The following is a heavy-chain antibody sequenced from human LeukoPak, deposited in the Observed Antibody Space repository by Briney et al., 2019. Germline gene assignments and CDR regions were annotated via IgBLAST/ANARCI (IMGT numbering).Heavy chain of an antibody. CDR1: GGSINNYY. CDR3: ARFGSYFEY. D-gene: IGHD3-10*01. V-gene: IGHV4-59*12. J-gene: IGHJ4*02. Sequence: SETLSLTCTVSGGSINNYYWSWIRQPPGEGLEWIGHVYYDGSYKNNPSLKSRVTMTVDTSKDQFSLKVTSVTAADTAMYFCARFGSYFEYWGQGILVTVSS. CDR2: VYYDGSY.